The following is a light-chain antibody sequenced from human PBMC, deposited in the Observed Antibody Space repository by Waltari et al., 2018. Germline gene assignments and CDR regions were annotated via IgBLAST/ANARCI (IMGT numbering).Light chain of an antibody. J-gene: IGKJ5*01. CDR1: QSLLHSNGYAY. V-gene: IGKV2-28*01. CDR3: MQALQTSIT. CDR2: FVS. Sequence: EIVLTQSPLSLPVTLGEPASISCTSSQSLLHSNGYAYLDWYVQRPGLPPRLLIYFVSYRASGVPDRFSGSGSVTDFTLKISKVEAEDVGVYYCMQALQTSITFGQGTRLEIK.